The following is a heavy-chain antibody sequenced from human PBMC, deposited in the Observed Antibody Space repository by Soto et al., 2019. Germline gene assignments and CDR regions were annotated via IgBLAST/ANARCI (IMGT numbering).Heavy chain of an antibody. J-gene: IGHJ3*01. CDR1: GFSLTTNGVG. CDR3: AHWEDESNSSPTGGFDF. V-gene: IGHV2-5*02. D-gene: IGHD6-6*01. Sequence: QITLKESGPTLVQPTQTRTLTCTFSGFSLTTNGVGVGWIRQPPGKALEWLALIYWDDDRRYSPSLKTRLTITKDTSKNQVVLTMTNMGPLDTATYYCAHWEDESNSSPTGGFDFWGQGKMVTVSS. CDR2: IYWDDDR.